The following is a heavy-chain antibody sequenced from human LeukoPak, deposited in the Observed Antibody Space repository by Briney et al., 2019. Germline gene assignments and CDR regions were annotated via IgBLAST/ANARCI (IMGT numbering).Heavy chain of an antibody. Sequence: GRSLRLSCAASGFTFDDYAMHWVRQAPGKGLEWVSGISWNSGSIGYADSVKGRFTISRDNAKNSLYLQMNSLRAEDTALYYCEKVGVVTRDDAFDICGQGTMVTVSS. CDR3: EKVGVVTRDDAFDI. CDR1: GFTFDDYA. D-gene: IGHD4-23*01. CDR2: ISWNSGSI. V-gene: IGHV3-9*01. J-gene: IGHJ3*02.